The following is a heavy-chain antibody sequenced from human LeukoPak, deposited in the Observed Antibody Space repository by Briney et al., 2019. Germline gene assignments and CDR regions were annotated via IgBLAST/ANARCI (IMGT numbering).Heavy chain of an antibody. D-gene: IGHD5-18*01. V-gene: IGHV1-46*01. Sequence: ASVKVSCKTSGYTFTSHYMHWVRQAPGQGLEWMGIINPSGGSTSYAQKFQGRVTMTRDMSTSTVYMELSSLRSEDTAVYYCARDSEDTTMGPGYWGQGTLVTVSS. CDR3: ARDSEDTTMGPGY. CDR1: GYTFTSHY. J-gene: IGHJ4*02. CDR2: INPSGGST.